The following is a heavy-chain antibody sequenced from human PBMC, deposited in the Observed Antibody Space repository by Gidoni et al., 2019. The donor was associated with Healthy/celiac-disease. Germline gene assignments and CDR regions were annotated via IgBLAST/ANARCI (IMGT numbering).Heavy chain of an antibody. Sequence: QVQLQESGPGLVKPSETLSLTCAVSGYSISSGYYWGWIRQPPGKGLEWIGSIYHSGSTYYNPSLKSRVTISVDTSKNQFSLKLSSVTAADTAVYYCAREARGYYGSGSYSEGGWFDPWGQGTLVTVSS. CDR2: IYHSGST. D-gene: IGHD3-10*01. CDR1: GYSISSGYY. CDR3: AREARGYYGSGSYSEGGWFDP. V-gene: IGHV4-38-2*02. J-gene: IGHJ5*02.